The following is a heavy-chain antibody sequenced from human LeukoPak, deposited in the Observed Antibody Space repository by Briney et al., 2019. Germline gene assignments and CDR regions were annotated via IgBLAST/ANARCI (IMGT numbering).Heavy chain of an antibody. V-gene: IGHV1-46*01. CDR1: GYTFTSYY. Sequence: GASVKVSCKASGYTFTSYYMHWVRQAPGQGLEWMGIINPSGGSTSYAQKFQGRVTMTRDTSTSTVYMELSSLRSEDTAVYYCAGLGEHRDFDYWGQGTLVTVSS. D-gene: IGHD3-10*01. CDR2: INPSGGST. J-gene: IGHJ4*02. CDR3: AGLGEHRDFDY.